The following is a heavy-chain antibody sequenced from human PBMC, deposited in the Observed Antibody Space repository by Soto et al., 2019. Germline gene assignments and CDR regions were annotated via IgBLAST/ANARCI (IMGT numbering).Heavy chain of an antibody. CDR1: GGSISSSSYY. D-gene: IGHD2-15*01. CDR3: ARHMWEYCSGGSCYKGDWFDP. J-gene: IGHJ5*02. V-gene: IGHV4-39*01. Sequence: SETLSLTCTVSGGSISSSSYYWGWIRQPPGKGLEWIGSIYYSGSTYYNPSLKSRVTLSVDTSKNQFSLKLSSVTAADTAVYYCARHMWEYCSGGSCYKGDWFDPWGQGTLVTVSS. CDR2: IYYSGST.